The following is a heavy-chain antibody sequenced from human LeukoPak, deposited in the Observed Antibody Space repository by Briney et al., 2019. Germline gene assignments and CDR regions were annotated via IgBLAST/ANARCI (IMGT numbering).Heavy chain of an antibody. CDR2: IHYSGST. CDR3: AGQYGSGSYYNEA. V-gene: IGHV4-59*01. D-gene: IGHD3-10*01. CDR1: GGSISSYY. Sequence: SETLSLTCTVSGGSISSYYWSWIRQPPGKGLEWIGYIHYSGSTNYNPSLKSRVTISVDTSKNQFSLKLSSVTAADTAVYYCAGQYGSGSYYNEAWGQGTLVTVSS. J-gene: IGHJ5*02.